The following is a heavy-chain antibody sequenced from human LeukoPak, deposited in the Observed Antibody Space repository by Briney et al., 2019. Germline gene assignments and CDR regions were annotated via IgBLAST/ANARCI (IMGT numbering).Heavy chain of an antibody. V-gene: IGHV1-2*06. Sequence: ASVKVSCKASGYTFTGYHMHWVRQAPGQGLEWMGRINPNSGDTNSAQKFHGRVAMTRDTSISTAYMELNLLKFEDTAVYYCARGGGIFGVLTTAHYYGIDVWGQGTTVTVSS. CDR2: INPNSGDT. D-gene: IGHD3-3*01. CDR1: GYTFTGYH. CDR3: ARGGGIFGVLTTAHYYGIDV. J-gene: IGHJ6*02.